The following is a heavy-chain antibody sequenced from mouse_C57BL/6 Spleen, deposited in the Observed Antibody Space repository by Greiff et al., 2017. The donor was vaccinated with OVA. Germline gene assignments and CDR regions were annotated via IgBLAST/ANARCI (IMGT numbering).Heavy chain of an antibody. CDR3: ARDYYHGYFDV. Sequence: EVNLVESGGGLVKPGGSLKLSCAASGFTFSDYGMHWVRQAPEKGLEWVAYISSGSSTIYYADTVKGRFTISRDNAKNTLFLQMTSLRSEDTAMYYCARDYYHGYFDVWGTGTTVTVSS. J-gene: IGHJ1*03. CDR1: GFTFSDYG. D-gene: IGHD1-1*01. CDR2: ISSGSSTI. V-gene: IGHV5-17*01.